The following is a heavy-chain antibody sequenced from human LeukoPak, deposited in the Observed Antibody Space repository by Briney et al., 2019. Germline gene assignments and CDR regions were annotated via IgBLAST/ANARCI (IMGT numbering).Heavy chain of an antibody. D-gene: IGHD3-10*01. CDR2: IFTSGST. J-gene: IGHJ5*02. CDR3: ARAARGAVRGLLNCLDP. V-gene: IGHV4-59*10. Sequence: SETLSLTCAAYGGSFSGYYWSWIRQPAGKGLEWIGHIFTSGSTDYNPSLKSRVTISLDSSTNEFSLKLTSATASDSAIYYCARAARGAVRGLLNCLDPWGQGTLVTVSS. CDR1: GGSFSGYY.